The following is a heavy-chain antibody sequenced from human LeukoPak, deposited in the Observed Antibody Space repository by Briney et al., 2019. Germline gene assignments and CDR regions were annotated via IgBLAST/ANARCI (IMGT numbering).Heavy chain of an antibody. CDR1: GFTFTTYW. V-gene: IGHV3-7*01. CDR3: ARDRRNWNYFYYYYYMDV. J-gene: IGHJ6*03. Sequence: GGSLRLSCAASGFTFTTYWMSWVRQAPGKGLEWVANMKPDGSEIFYVDSVKGRFTISRDNAKNSLYLQMNSLRAEDTAVYYCARDRRNWNYFYYYYYMDVWGKGTTVTVSS. D-gene: IGHD1-7*01. CDR2: MKPDGSEI.